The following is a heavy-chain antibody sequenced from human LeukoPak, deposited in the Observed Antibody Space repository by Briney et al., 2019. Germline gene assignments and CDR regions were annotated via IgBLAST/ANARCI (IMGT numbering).Heavy chain of an antibody. CDR3: ARVRRPTMIVVVYDAFDI. CDR2: ISAYNGNT. CDR1: GYTFTIYG. D-gene: IGHD3-22*01. Sequence: ASVKVSCKASGYTFTIYGISWVRQAPGQGLEWMGWISAYNGNTNYARKLQGRVTMTTDTSTSTAYMELRSLRSDDTAVYYCARVRRPTMIVVVYDAFDIWGEGTMVTVSS. J-gene: IGHJ3*02. V-gene: IGHV1-18*01.